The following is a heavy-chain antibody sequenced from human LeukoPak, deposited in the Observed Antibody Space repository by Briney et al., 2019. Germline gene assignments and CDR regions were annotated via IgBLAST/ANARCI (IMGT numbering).Heavy chain of an antibody. J-gene: IGHJ6*03. Sequence: PSETLSLTCAVYGGSFSGYYWSWVRQPPGKGLEWIGEINHSGSTNYNPSLTSRVTISVDTSKNQFSLKLSSVTAADAAVYYCARGHPTGYCSGGSCYYYYYMDVWGKGTTVTVSS. V-gene: IGHV4-34*01. D-gene: IGHD2-15*01. CDR1: GGSFSGYY. CDR2: INHSGST. CDR3: ARGHPTGYCSGGSCYYYYYMDV.